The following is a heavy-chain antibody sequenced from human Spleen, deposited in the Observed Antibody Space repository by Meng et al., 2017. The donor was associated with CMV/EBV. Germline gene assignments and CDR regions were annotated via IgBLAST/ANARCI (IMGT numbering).Heavy chain of an antibody. CDR3: AREFVVVVPAAIRYYYYGMDV. D-gene: IGHD2-2*01. J-gene: IGHJ6*02. CDR2: INPNSGGT. Sequence: ASVKVSCKASGDTLANCGFSWVRQAPGQGLEWMGWINPNSGGTNYAQKFQGRVTMTRDTSISTAYMELSRLRSDDTAVYYCAREFVVVVPAAIRYYYYGMDVWGQGTTVTVSS. V-gene: IGHV1-2*02. CDR1: GDTLANCG.